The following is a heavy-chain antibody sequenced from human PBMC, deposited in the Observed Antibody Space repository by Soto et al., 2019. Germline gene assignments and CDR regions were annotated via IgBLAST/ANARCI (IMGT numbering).Heavy chain of an antibody. CDR1: GFTFSNFV. J-gene: IGHJ4*01. V-gene: IGHV3-30-3*01. CDR3: SRGLQVGGERKQSLVY. D-gene: IGHD3-16*01. Sequence: PVESRTLAYAASGFTFSNFVMHWVRQAPGKGVEWVASMSYDGTKKYNADSEKGRFTISRENSKNTLYLQTNSLRAEDTAVYYCSRGLQVGGERKQSLVYWGHGTLVTVSS. CDR2: MSYDGTKK.